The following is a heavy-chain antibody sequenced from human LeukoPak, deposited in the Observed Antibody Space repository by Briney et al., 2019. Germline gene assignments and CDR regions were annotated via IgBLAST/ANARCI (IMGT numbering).Heavy chain of an antibody. CDR1: GYTFTGYY. D-gene: IGHD6-13*01. CDR3: ARDRPPQLVRPFDY. J-gene: IGHJ4*02. CDR2: INPNSGGT. V-gene: IGHV1-2*07. Sequence: ASVKVSCKASGYTFTGYYMHWVRQAPGQGLEWMGWINPNSGGTNYAHKFQGRVTMTRDTSISTAYMELSRLRSDDTAVYYCARDRPPQLVRPFDYRGQGTLVTVSS.